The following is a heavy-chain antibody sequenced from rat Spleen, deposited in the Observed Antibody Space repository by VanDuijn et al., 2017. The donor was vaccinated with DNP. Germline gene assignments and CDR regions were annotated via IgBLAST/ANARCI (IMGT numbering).Heavy chain of an antibody. CDR2: INYDGSST. V-gene: IGHV5-7*01. J-gene: IGHJ4*01. D-gene: IGHD1-11*01. CDR1: GVTFSDYN. CDR3: ARWNYEGYDYGLDA. Sequence: EVQLVESGGGLVQPGRSLKLSCAASGVTFSDYNMAWVRQAPKKGLEWVATINYDGSSTYYRDSVKGRFTISRDNAKSTLYLQMDSLRSEDTATYYCARWNYEGYDYGLDAWGQGTSVTVSS.